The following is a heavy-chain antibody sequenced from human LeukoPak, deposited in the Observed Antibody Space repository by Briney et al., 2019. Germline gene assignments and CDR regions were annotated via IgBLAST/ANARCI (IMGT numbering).Heavy chain of an antibody. J-gene: IGHJ6*02. D-gene: IGHD2-21*02. Sequence: TSETLSLTCAVYGGSFSGYYWSWIRQPPGKGLEWIGEINHSGSTNYNPSLKSRVTISVDTSKNQFSLKLSSVTAADTAVYYCARLSRVTAIPHGYYYGMDVWGQGTTVTVSS. CDR1: GGSFSGYY. CDR3: ARLSRVTAIPHGYYYGMDV. V-gene: IGHV4-34*01. CDR2: INHSGST.